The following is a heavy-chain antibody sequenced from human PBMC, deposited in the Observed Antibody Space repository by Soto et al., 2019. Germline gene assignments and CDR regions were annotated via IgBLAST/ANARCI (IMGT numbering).Heavy chain of an antibody. J-gene: IGHJ3*02. Sequence: PSETLSLTCTVSGGSISSYYWSWIRQPPGKGLEWIGYIYYSGSTNYNPSLKSRVTISVDTSKNQFSLKLSSVTAADTAVYYCARWLPSTTRAAFDIWGQGTMVTVSS. D-gene: IGHD1-7*01. V-gene: IGHV4-59*01. CDR3: ARWLPSTTRAAFDI. CDR1: GGSISSYY. CDR2: IYYSGST.